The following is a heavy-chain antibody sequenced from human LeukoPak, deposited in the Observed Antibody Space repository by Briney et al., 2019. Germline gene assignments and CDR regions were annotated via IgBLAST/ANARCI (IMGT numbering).Heavy chain of an antibody. CDR2: INHNGNVN. Sequence: GGSLRHSCAASGFTLSSYWMNWARQAPGKGLEWVAIINHNGNVNYYVDSVKGRFTISRDNAKNSLYLQMSNLRAEDTAVYFCARGGGLDVWGQGATVTVSS. V-gene: IGHV3-7*03. CDR1: GFTLSSYW. CDR3: ARGGGLDV. D-gene: IGHD3-16*01. J-gene: IGHJ6*02.